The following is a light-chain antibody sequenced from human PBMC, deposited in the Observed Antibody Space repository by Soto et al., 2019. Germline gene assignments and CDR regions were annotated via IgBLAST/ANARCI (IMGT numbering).Light chain of an antibody. J-gene: IGKJ1*01. CDR3: QQYNNWPPAT. CDR1: QSVSSN. Sequence: EIVMTQSPATLSVSPGERATLSCRASQSVSSNLAWYQQKPGQAPRLLIYRASTRATDIPARFSGSGSGTGFTLTIRSLQSEDCAVYYCQQYNNWPPATFGQGTRVEIK. CDR2: RAS. V-gene: IGKV3-15*01.